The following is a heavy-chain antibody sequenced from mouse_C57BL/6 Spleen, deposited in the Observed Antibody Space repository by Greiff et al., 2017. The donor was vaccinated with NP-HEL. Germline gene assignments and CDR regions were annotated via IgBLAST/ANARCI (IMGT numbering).Heavy chain of an antibody. CDR3: ARGGGGRGFAY. Sequence: VQLQQSGPELVKPGASVKISCKASGYSFTGYYMNWVKQSPEKSLEWIGEINPSTGGTTYNQKFKAKATLTVDKSSSTAYMQLKSLTSEDSAVYYCARGGGGRGFAYWGQGTLVTVSA. V-gene: IGHV1-42*01. D-gene: IGHD3-3*01. J-gene: IGHJ3*01. CDR2: INPSTGGT. CDR1: GYSFTGYY.